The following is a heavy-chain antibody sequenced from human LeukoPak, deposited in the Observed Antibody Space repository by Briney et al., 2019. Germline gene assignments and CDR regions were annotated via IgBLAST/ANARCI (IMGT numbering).Heavy chain of an antibody. CDR2: ISGSGDST. D-gene: IGHD3-3*01. CDR1: GFTFSNYA. J-gene: IGHJ4*02. CDR3: ATNTGFSDY. V-gene: IGHV3-23*01. Sequence: GGSLRLSCTASGFTFSNYAMSWVRQAPGRGLEWVSAISGSGDSTYYADSVKGRFTISRDNSENTLYLQMNSLRAEDTAVYYCATNTGFSDYWGQGTLVTVSS.